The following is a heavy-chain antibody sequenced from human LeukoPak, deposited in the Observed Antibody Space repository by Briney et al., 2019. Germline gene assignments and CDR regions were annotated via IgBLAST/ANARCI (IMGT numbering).Heavy chain of an antibody. J-gene: IGHJ4*02. CDR3: ARGEYFDWLYRSQYYFDY. CDR1: GGSFSGYY. Sequence: SETLSLTCAVYGGSFSGYYWSWIRQPPGKGLKWIGEINHSGSTNYNPSLKSRVTISVDTSKNQFSLKLSSVTAADTAVYYCARGEYFDWLYRSQYYFDYWGQGTLVTVSS. D-gene: IGHD3-9*01. CDR2: INHSGST. V-gene: IGHV4-34*01.